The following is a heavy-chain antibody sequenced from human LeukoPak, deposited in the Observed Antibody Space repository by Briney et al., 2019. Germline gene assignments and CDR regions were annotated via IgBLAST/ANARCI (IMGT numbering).Heavy chain of an antibody. J-gene: IGHJ4*02. CDR1: GFTFSNYW. CDR2: IKQDGSDK. Sequence: GGSLRLSCATSGFTFSNYWMSWVRRAPGKGLEWVANIKQDGSDKYYVDSVKGRFTISRDNAKNTLYLQMNSLRAEDTAVYYCARDPNHGYDSSGYFDYWGQGTLVTVSS. D-gene: IGHD3-22*01. V-gene: IGHV3-7*03. CDR3: ARDPNHGYDSSGYFDY.